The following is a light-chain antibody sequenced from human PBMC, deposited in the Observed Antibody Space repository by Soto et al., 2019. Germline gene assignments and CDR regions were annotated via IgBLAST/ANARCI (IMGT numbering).Light chain of an antibody. CDR3: SSFAGNNNLV. J-gene: IGLJ2*01. CDR1: SSDVGGYNH. V-gene: IGLV2-8*01. Sequence: QSALTQPSSASGSPGQSVTISCTGTSSDVGGYNHVSWYQQHPGKAPKLMISEVSKRPSGVPDRFSGSKSGNTASLTVSGLQAEDEADYYCSSFAGNNNLVFGGGTKLTVL. CDR2: EVS.